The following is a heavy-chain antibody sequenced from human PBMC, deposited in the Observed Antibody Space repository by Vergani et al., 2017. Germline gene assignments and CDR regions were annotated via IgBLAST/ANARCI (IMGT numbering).Heavy chain of an antibody. V-gene: IGHV1-24*01. J-gene: IGHJ6*02. Sequence: QVQLVQSGAEVKKPGASVKVSCKVSGYTLTELSMHWVRQAPGKGLEWMGGFDPEDGETIYAQKFQGRVTITADESTSTAYMELSSLRSEDTAVYYCARSVVTNGMDVWGQGTTVTVSS. CDR3: ARSVVTNGMDV. CDR2: FDPEDGET. CDR1: GYTLTELS. D-gene: IGHD2-21*02.